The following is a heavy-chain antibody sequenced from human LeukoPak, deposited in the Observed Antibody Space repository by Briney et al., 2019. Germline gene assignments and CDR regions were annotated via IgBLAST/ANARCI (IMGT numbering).Heavy chain of an antibody. CDR2: IYSGGST. V-gene: IGHV3-66*01. D-gene: IGHD6-13*01. CDR3: ARRSGGSWFDY. Sequence: GGSLRLSCAASGFTVSSNYMSWVRQAPGKGLEWVSVIYSGGSTYYADSVKGRFTISRDNSKNTLYLQMNSLRAEDTAVYYCARRSGGSWFDYWGQGTLVTVSS. CDR1: GFTVSSNY. J-gene: IGHJ4*02.